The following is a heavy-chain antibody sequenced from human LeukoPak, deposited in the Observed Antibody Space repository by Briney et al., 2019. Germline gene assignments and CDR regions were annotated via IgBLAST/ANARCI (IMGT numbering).Heavy chain of an antibody. CDR2: IYYSGRT. D-gene: IGHD6-19*01. V-gene: IGHV4-39*01. CDR1: AGSISSSTYY. Sequence: SETLSLTCTVSAGSISSSTYYWGWIRQPPGKGLEWIGSIYYSGRTYYNPSLKSRVAISVDTSNNQFSLILSSVTATDTAIYYCARVRSVSNWLDPWGQGTLVTVSS. CDR3: ARVRSVSNWLDP. J-gene: IGHJ5*02.